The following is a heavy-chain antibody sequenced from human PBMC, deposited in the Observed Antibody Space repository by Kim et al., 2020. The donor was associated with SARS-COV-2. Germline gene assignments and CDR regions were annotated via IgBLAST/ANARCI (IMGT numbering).Heavy chain of an antibody. D-gene: IGHD6-13*01. Sequence: SETLSLTCAVYGGSFSGYYWSWIRQPPGKGLEWIGEINHSGSTNYNPSLKSRVTISVDTSKNQFSLKLSSVTAADTAVYYCARGGRIAAAGTRSQLDYWGQGTLVTVSS. CDR3: ARGGRIAAAGTRSQLDY. J-gene: IGHJ4*02. CDR1: GGSFSGYY. CDR2: INHSGST. V-gene: IGHV4-34*01.